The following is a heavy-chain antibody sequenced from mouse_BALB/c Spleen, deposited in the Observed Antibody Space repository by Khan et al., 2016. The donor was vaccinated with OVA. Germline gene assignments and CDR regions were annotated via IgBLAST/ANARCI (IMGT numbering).Heavy chain of an antibody. CDR3: ARHQFPLSMDS. CDR1: GFSLTSYA. J-gene: IGHJ4*01. V-gene: IGHV2-6-2*01. Sequence: QVQLKESGPDLVAPSQSLSITCTVSGFSLTSYAIHWVRQPPGKGLEWLVVIWSDGRTTYNSALKSRLSITKDNSKSHVFLKINSLQTDDAAMYYCARHQFPLSMDSWGQGTSVTVSS. CDR2: IWSDGRT.